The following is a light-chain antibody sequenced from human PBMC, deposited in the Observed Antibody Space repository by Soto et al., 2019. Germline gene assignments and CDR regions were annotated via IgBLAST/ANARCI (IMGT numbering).Light chain of an antibody. CDR3: QQSYSTPYT. J-gene: IGKJ2*01. CDR1: QTFGNY. CDR2: AAS. V-gene: IGKV1-39*01. Sequence: DIQMTQSPSSLSASVGDRVTITCRASQTFGNYLNWYQQKPGKAPKVLIYAASSLQIGVPSRFSGSGSGTDFTLTISSLQPEDFATYYCQQSYSTPYTFGQCTKLEIK.